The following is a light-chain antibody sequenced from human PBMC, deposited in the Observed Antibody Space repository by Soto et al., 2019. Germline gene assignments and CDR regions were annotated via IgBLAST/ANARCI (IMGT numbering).Light chain of an antibody. Sequence: EIVLTQSPGTLSWSPVEIASLSFRASQLFSSNLAWYQHKPGQAPRLLIYGVSTRDTGVPDRFSGSASGTEFTLTISSLQSEDFAVYYCQQYDSSPRTFGQGTKVDIK. CDR1: QLFSSN. CDR2: GVS. J-gene: IGKJ1*01. V-gene: IGKV3-15*01. CDR3: QQYDSSPRT.